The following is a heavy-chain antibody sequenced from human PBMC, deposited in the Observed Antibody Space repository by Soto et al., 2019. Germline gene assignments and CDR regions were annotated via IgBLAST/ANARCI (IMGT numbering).Heavy chain of an antibody. Sequence: EVQLLESGGGLVQPGGSLRLSCAASGFTFSDHDISWVRQAPGKGLEWVAGISNSGISTYYADSVQGRFTISRRKSKKPVPRQMTSLRAEDTAVYYCAKAPRGATIPYYFEYWGQGALVTVSS. J-gene: IGHJ4*02. CDR1: GFTFSDHD. D-gene: IGHD5-12*01. V-gene: IGHV3-23*01. CDR3: AKAPRGATIPYYFEY. CDR2: ISNSGIST.